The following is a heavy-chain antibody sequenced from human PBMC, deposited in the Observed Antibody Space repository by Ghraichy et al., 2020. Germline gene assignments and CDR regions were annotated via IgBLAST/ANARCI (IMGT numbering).Heavy chain of an antibody. CDR3: ARSSGSYAQFDY. D-gene: IGHD1-26*01. Sequence: GGSLRLSCAASGFTFSSYSMNWVRQAPGKGLEWVSYISSSSSYIYYADSVKGRFTISRDNAKDSLYLQMNSLRAEDTAVYFCARSSGSYAQFDYWGQGTLVTVSS. V-gene: IGHV3-21*01. CDR2: ISSSSSYI. J-gene: IGHJ4*02. CDR1: GFTFSSYS.